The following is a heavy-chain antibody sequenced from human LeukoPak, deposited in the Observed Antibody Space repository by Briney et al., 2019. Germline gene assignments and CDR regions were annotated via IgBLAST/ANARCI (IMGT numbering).Heavy chain of an antibody. V-gene: IGHV4-39*07. D-gene: IGHD3-10*01. CDR2: IYYSGST. CDR3: AILSITMVRGGGSFFDY. CDR1: GGSISSSSYY. J-gene: IGHJ4*02. Sequence: SETLSLTCTVSGGSISSSSYYWGWIRQPPGKGLEWIGSIYYSGSTYYNPSLKSRVTISVDTSKNQFSLKLSSVTAAGTAVYYCAILSITMVRGGGSFFDYWGQGTLVTVSS.